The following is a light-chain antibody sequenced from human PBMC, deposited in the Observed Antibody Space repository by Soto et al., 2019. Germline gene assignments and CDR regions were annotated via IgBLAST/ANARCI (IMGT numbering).Light chain of an antibody. V-gene: IGKV3-15*01. CDR2: GAS. CDR1: QSVSSN. CDR3: QQYTNWPQT. Sequence: EIVMPQSPATLSVSPGERATLACRASQSVSSNLAWYQQKPGQAPRLLIYGASTRATGIPARFSGSRSGTEFTLTISSLQSEDFAVYYCQQYTNWPQTFGQGTKVEIK. J-gene: IGKJ1*01.